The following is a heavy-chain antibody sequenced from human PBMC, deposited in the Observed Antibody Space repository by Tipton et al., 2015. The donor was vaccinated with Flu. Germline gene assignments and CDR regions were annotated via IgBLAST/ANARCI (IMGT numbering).Heavy chain of an antibody. J-gene: IGHJ3*02. CDR1: GGSFSGYY. V-gene: IGHV4-34*01. CDR3: ARVMVRGVIPDALDI. CDR2: INHSGST. Sequence: LRLSCAVYGGSFSGYYWSWIRQPPGKGLEWIGEINHSGSTNYNQSLKSRVTISVDTSKNQFSLKLSSVTAAYTAVYYCARVMVRGVIPDALDIWGQGTMVTVSS. D-gene: IGHD3-10*01.